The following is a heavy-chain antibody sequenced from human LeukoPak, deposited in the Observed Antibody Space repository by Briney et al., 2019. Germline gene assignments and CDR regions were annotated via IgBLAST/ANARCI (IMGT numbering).Heavy chain of an antibody. CDR2: IYTSGST. Sequence: PSETLSLTCTVSGGSISSGSYYWSWIRQPAGKGLEWIGRIYTSGSTNYNPSLKSRVTISVDTSKNQFSLKLSSVTAADTAVYYCARERAYYYDSSGLFDYWGQGTLVTVSS. J-gene: IGHJ4*02. CDR3: ARERAYYYDSSGLFDY. CDR1: GGSISSGSYY. V-gene: IGHV4-61*02. D-gene: IGHD3-22*01.